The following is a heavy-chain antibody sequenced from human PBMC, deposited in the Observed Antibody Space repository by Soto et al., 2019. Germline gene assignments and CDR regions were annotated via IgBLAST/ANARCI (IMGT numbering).Heavy chain of an antibody. J-gene: IGHJ1*01. CDR3: ARGLGVGSGLRLQH. CDR1: GDTFTSYY. CDR2: INPDNGST. V-gene: IGHV1-46*04. Sequence: QVQLVQSGAEVKKPGASVKISCKTSGDTFTSYYLQWVRQAPERGLEWMGIINPDNGSTNYAQKLRGRVTMTRDTSTSTVYMDLTSLRSEDTAVYYCARGLGVGSGLRLQHWGQRTLVTVSS. D-gene: IGHD6-19*01.